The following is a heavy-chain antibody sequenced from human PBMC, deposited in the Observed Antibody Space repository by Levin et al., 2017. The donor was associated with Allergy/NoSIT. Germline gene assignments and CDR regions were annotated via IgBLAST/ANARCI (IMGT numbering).Heavy chain of an antibody. J-gene: IGHJ2*01. CDR1: GGTFGSCA. Sequence: SVKVSCKASGGTFGSCALSWVRQAPGQGLEWLGRIIPIIGRANYPQKFQGRVRINADESTNTAYMELSSLRSEDTAVYYCARSREFSDSSSWYFDRWGRGTLVSVSS. D-gene: IGHD6-6*01. V-gene: IGHV1-69*11. CDR3: ARSREFSDSSSWYFDR. CDR2: IIPIIGRA.